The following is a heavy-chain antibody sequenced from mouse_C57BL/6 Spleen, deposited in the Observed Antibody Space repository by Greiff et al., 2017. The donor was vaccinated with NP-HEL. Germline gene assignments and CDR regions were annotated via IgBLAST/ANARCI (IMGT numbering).Heavy chain of an antibody. CDR2: ISDGGSYT. V-gene: IGHV5-4*01. CDR1: GFTFSSYA. CDR3: ARGTLLLRYLDY. Sequence: EVQVVESGGGLVKPGGSLKLTCAASGFTFSSYAMSWVRQTPEKRLEWVATISDGGSYTYYPDNVKGRFTISRDNAKNNLYLQMSHLKSEDTAMYYCARGTLLLRYLDYWGQGTSVTVSS. J-gene: IGHJ4*01. D-gene: IGHD1-1*01.